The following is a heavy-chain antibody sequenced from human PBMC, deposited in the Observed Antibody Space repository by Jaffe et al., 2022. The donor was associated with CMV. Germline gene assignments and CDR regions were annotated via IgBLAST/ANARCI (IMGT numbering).Heavy chain of an antibody. J-gene: IGHJ4*02. D-gene: IGHD6-13*01. V-gene: IGHV3-21*01. CDR2: ISSSSTYI. CDR3: ARGHRGSSRYPSQLFDY. Sequence: EVQLVESGGGLVKPGGSLRLSCAASGFTFSSYSMNWVRQAPGKGLEWVSSISSSSTYIYYADSLKGRFTISRDNAKNSLYVQMNSLRAEDTAVYYCARGHRGSSRYPSQLFDYWGQGTLVTVSS. CDR1: GFTFSSYS.